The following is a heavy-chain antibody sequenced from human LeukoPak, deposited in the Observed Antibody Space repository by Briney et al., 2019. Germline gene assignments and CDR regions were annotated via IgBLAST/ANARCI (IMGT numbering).Heavy chain of an antibody. Sequence: GGSLRLSCAASGFTFSSYWMSWVRQAPGKGLEWVAHIKQDGSEKYYVDSVKGRFTISRDNAKNSLYLQMNSLRAEDTAVYYCARDTTPYYYDSSGYYYNDYWGQGTLVTVSS. J-gene: IGHJ4*02. V-gene: IGHV3-7*01. CDR2: IKQDGSEK. D-gene: IGHD3-22*01. CDR3: ARDTTPYYYDSSGYYYNDY. CDR1: GFTFSSYW.